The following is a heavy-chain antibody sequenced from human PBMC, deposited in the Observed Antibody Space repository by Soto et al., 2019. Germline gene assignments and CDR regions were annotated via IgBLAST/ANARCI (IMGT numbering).Heavy chain of an antibody. CDR1: GFTFSIYG. J-gene: IGHJ6*02. D-gene: IGHD2-2*01. Sequence: GGSLRLSCAASGFTFSIYGMDWVRQAPGKRLEWVAVIWYDGSNKYYGDSVKGRFTISRDNSKNTLYLQMNSLRGEDTAVYYCARDLVKGSLDSYVMDVWGQGTTVTVSS. CDR2: IWYDGSNK. V-gene: IGHV3-33*01. CDR3: ARDLVKGSLDSYVMDV.